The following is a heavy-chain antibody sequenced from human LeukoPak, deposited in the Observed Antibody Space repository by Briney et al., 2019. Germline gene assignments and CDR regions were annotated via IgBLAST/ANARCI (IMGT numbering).Heavy chain of an antibody. CDR1: GFTFRSYA. D-gene: IGHD3-10*01. J-gene: IGHJ4*02. V-gene: IGHV3-30-3*01. Sequence: GGSLRPSCAASGFTFRSYAIHWVRQAPGKGLEWVAFISWDGTVKYYADSVKGRFSISRDNSKNTVSLQMKSLRGEDTAGYYCARERSQHYSTDYWGQGTLVTVSS. CDR2: ISWDGTVK. CDR3: ARERSQHYSTDY.